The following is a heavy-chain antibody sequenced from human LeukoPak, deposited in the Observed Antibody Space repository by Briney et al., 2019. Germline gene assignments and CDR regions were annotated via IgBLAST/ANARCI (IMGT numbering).Heavy chain of an antibody. V-gene: IGHV4-61*01. CDR3: ARGDIVAIYH. Sequence: PSETLSLTCSVSGDSVSSSSYYWSWIRQPPGKGLEWIGYIYYSGSTNYNPSLKSRVTISVDTSKNQFSLKLSSVTAADTAVYYCARGDIVAIYHWGQGTLVTVSS. CDR1: GDSVSSSSYY. CDR2: IYYSGST. D-gene: IGHD5-12*01. J-gene: IGHJ5*02.